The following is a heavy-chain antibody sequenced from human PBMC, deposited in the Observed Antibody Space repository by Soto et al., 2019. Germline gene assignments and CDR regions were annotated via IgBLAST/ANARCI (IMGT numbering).Heavy chain of an antibody. CDR3: ARYVNPYDTAVWFDP. CDR1: GGSTRNYF. CDR2: IYYSGTT. J-gene: IGHJ5*02. Sequence: QVQLQESGPGLVKPSETLSLTCTVSGGSTRNYFWSWIQQPPGKGLEWIGCIYYSGTTNYNSSLKSRVTISLDTSKNQFSLRLRSVTAADTAVYYCARYVNPYDTAVWFDPWGQGTLVTVSS. V-gene: IGHV4-59*01. D-gene: IGHD3-9*01.